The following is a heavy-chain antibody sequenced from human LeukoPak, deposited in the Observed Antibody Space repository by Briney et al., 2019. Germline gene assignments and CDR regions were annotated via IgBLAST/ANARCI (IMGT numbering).Heavy chain of an antibody. CDR2: MNPNSGNT. V-gene: IGHV1-8*01. CDR1: GYTFTSYD. D-gene: IGHD3-10*01. CDR3: ARGRYYYGSGSKNYYFDY. J-gene: IGHJ4*02. Sequence: ASVKVSCKASGYTFTSYDINWVRQATGQGLEWMGWMNPNSGNTGYAQKFQGRVTMTRNTSISTAYMELSSLRYEDTAVYYCARGRYYYGSGSKNYYFDYWGQGTLVTVSS.